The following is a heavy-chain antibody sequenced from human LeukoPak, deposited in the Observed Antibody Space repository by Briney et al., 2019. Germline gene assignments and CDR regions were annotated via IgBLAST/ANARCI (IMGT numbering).Heavy chain of an antibody. J-gene: IGHJ5*02. Sequence: ASVKVSCKASGYTFTSYYMHWVRQAPGQGLEWMGIINPSGGSTSYAQKFQGRVTMTRDTSTSTYYMELSSLRSEDTAVYYCARDNSVEDTAWWFDPWGQGTLVTVSS. D-gene: IGHD4-23*01. CDR1: GYTFTSYY. V-gene: IGHV1-46*01. CDR3: ARDNSVEDTAWWFDP. CDR2: INPSGGST.